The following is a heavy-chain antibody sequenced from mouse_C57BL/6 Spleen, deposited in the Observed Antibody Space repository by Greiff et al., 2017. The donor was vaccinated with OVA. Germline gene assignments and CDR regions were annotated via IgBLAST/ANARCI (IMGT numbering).Heavy chain of an antibody. CDR1: GYSITSGYY. CDR3: ARDKLGRGYFDY. Sequence: EVHLVESGPGLVKPSQSLSLTCSVTGYSITSGYYWNWIRQFPGNKLEWMGYISYDGSNNYNPSLKNRISITRDTSKNQFFLKLNSVTTEDTATYYCARDKLGRGYFDYWGQGTTLTVSS. J-gene: IGHJ2*01. D-gene: IGHD4-1*01. V-gene: IGHV3-6*01. CDR2: ISYDGSN.